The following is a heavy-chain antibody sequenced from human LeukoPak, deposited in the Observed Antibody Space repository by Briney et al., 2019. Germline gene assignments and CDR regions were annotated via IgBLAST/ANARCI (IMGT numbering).Heavy chain of an antibody. CDR1: GFTFSSYW. D-gene: IGHD5-24*01. J-gene: IGHJ4*02. V-gene: IGHV3-74*01. CDR3: ARGDGYGMDY. CDR2: IKSDGSAT. Sequence: GGSLRLSCAASGFTFSSYWMHWVRHAPGKGLVWVSSIKSDGSATSHADSVKGRFTISRDNAKNTLYLQMNGLRAEDMAVYYCARGDGYGMDYWGQGTRVTASS.